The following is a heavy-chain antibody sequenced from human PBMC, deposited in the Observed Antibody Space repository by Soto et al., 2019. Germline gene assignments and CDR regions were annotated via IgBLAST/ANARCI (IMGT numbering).Heavy chain of an antibody. V-gene: IGHV1-69*04. CDR2: IIPILGIA. D-gene: IGHD3-10*01. J-gene: IGHJ5*02. CDR3: ARDYGSGSYVPINWFDP. CDR1: GVTFSSYT. Sequence: SVKVSCKASGVTFSSYTISWVRQAPGQGLEWMGRIIPILGIANYAQKFQGRVTITADKSTSTAYMELSSLRSEDTAVYYCARDYGSGSYVPINWFDPWGQGTLVTVSS.